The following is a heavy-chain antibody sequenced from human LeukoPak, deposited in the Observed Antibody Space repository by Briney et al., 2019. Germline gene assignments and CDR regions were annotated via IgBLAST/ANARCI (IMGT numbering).Heavy chain of an antibody. D-gene: IGHD6-19*01. Sequence: PSETLSLTCAVYGGSFSGYYWSWIRQPPGKGLEWIGEINHSGSTDYNPSLKSRVTISVDTPKNQFSLKLSSVTAADTAVYYCARGAVASVRTWFDPWGQGTLVTVSS. CDR1: GGSFSGYY. V-gene: IGHV4-34*01. CDR2: INHSGST. CDR3: ARGAVASVRTWFDP. J-gene: IGHJ5*02.